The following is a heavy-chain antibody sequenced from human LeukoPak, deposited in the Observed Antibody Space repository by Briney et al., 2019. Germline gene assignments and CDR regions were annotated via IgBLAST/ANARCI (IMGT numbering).Heavy chain of an antibody. J-gene: IGHJ4*02. D-gene: IGHD6-19*01. CDR1: GGSIGSGSCY. V-gene: IGHV4-61*02. CDR3: ARFTFGYSSGWNFDY. CDR2: IYTSGST. Sequence: SQTLSLTCTVSGGSIGSGSCYWSWIRQPPGKGLEWIGRIYTSGSTNYNPSLKSRVTISVDTSKNQFSLKLSSVTAADTAVYYCARFTFGYSSGWNFDYWGQGTLVTVSS.